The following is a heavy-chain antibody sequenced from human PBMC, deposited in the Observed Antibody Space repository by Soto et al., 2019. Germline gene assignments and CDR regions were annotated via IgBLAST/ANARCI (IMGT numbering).Heavy chain of an antibody. CDR2: IRGFSPYT. D-gene: IGHD3-3*01. V-gene: IGHV3-21*01. Sequence: PGGSLRLSCISSGFTFRTYTMNWVRQAPGKGLEWVSGIRGFSPYTFYAESVKGRFTISRDNAKNSLYLQMNSLRAADTAVYYCASDRGYDGPDYYYNAMDVWGQGTTVTVSS. J-gene: IGHJ6*02. CDR1: GFTFRTYT. CDR3: ASDRGYDGPDYYYNAMDV.